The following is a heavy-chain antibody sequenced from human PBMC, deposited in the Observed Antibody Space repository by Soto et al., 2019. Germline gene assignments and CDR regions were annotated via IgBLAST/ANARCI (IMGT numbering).Heavy chain of an antibody. CDR2: IYSIGNT. V-gene: IGHV4-39*01. D-gene: IGHD6-19*01. Sequence: PSETLSLTCTVSGASIRNSAYWGWIRQPPGKGLEWIGSIYSIGNTYYNPSLKSGVTISADTSKNQFSPNLISVTAADAAVYYCRRSSRYSTDVWGQGITVTVSS. CDR1: GASIRNSAY. J-gene: IGHJ6*02. CDR3: RRSSRYSTDV.